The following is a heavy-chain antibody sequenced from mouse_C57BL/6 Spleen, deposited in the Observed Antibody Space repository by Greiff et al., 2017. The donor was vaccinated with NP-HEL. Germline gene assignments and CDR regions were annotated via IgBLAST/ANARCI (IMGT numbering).Heavy chain of an antibody. Sequence: LVESGAELVKPGASVKLSCKASGYTFTSYWMQWVKQRPGQGLEWIGEIDPSDSYTNYNQKFKGKATLTVDTSSSTAYMQLSSLTSEDSAVYYCAWFYYAMDYWGQGTSVTVSS. CDR3: AWFYYAMDY. D-gene: IGHD1-1*02. CDR2: IDPSDSYT. V-gene: IGHV1-50*01. CDR1: GYTFTSYW. J-gene: IGHJ4*01.